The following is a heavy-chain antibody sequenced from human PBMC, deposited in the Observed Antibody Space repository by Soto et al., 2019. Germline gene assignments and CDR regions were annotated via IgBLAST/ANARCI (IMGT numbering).Heavy chain of an antibody. J-gene: IGHJ4*02. CDR2: ISAYNGNT. Sequence: ASVKVSCKASGYTFTSYGISWVRQAPGQGLEGMGWISAYNGNTNYAQKLQGRVTMTTDTSTSTAYMELRSLRSDDTAVYYCARVTIAVALKGASFDYWGQATRVTVPS. CDR3: ARVTIAVALKGASFDY. V-gene: IGHV1-18*01. CDR1: GYTFTSYG. D-gene: IGHD6-19*01.